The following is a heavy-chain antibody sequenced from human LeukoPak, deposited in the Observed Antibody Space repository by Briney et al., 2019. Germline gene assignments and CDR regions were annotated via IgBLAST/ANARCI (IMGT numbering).Heavy chain of an antibody. D-gene: IGHD6-19*01. Sequence: SETLSLTCTVSGGSISSYYWSWLRQPPGKGLEWIGYIYYSGSTNYNPSLKSRVTISVDTSKNQFSLKLSSVTAADTAVYYCASGFRGWHIIDYWGQGTLVTVSS. CDR2: IYYSGST. J-gene: IGHJ4*02. CDR1: GGSISSYY. CDR3: ASGFRGWHIIDY. V-gene: IGHV4-59*01.